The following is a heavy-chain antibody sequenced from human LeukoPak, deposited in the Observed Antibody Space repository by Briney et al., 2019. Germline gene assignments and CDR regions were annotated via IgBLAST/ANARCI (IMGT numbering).Heavy chain of an antibody. CDR3: AWLHSCSRFDYYYPGMDA. J-gene: IGHJ6*02. CDR2: ILPILVIA. D-gene: IGHD2-15*01. CDR1: GGTFSSYT. V-gene: IGHV1-69*02. Sequence: SVKVSCKASGGTFSSYTISWVRQAPGQGLEWIGKILPILVIANYAQKFQGRVTITADKSTSTAYMELSSLRSEDTAVYYCAWLHSCSRFDYYYPGMDAWGQGTTVTVSS.